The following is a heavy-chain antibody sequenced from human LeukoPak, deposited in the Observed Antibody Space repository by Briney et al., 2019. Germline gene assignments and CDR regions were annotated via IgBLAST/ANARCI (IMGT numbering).Heavy chain of an antibody. CDR1: GITLSNYA. V-gene: IGHV3-23*01. D-gene: IGHD3-22*01. J-gene: IGHJ4*02. CDR3: AKRGVVIRVILVGFHKEAYYFES. Sequence: GGSLRLSCAVSGITLSNYATSWVRQAPGKGLEWVAGISGSGGGTHYADSVKGRFTISRDNPKNTLYLQMNNLRAGDTAVYFCAKRGVVIRVILVGFHKEAYYFESWGQGALVTVSS. CDR2: ISGSGGGT.